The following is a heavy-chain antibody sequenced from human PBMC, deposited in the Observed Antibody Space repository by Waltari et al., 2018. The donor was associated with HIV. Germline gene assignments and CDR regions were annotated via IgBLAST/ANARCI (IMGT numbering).Heavy chain of an antibody. CDR3: AGFWSGYYVDDPINI. D-gene: IGHD3-3*01. J-gene: IGHJ3*02. Sequence: QVQLVESGGGVVQPGKSLRLSCAASGFTFSRYGMHWVRQAPGKGVGVVEVIWYDGSKKNYADSGKGRFTISRDNSKNTLYLQINSLRAEDTAVYYCAGFWSGYYVDDPINIWGQGTMVTVSS. CDR2: IWYDGSKK. V-gene: IGHV3-33*01. CDR1: GFTFSRYG.